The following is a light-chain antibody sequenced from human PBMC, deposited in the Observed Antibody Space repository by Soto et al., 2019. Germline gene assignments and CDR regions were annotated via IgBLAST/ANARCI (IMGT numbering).Light chain of an antibody. CDR1: QDISNY. V-gene: IGKV1-33*01. Sequence: DIQMTQSPSSLSASVGDRVTITCQASQDISNYLNWYQQKPGKAPKLLIYDASNLETGVTSRFSGSGSWTDFTFDISSLQPEDIATYDCQQYYNLPPTFGGGTQLEIK. CDR2: DAS. J-gene: IGKJ4*01. CDR3: QQYYNLPPT.